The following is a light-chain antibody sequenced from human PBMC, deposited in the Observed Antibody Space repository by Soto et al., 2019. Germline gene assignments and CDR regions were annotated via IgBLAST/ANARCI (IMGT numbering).Light chain of an antibody. CDR2: EVV. Sequence: QSALTQPASACGSPGQSVTISCTGTKNDIGVYDFVSWYQHHPGKAPRLIIYEVVQRPSGVPDRFSGYKSGNTASLTVSGLQAADEADYFCKSYAGSNTYVFGSGTKVTV. J-gene: IGLJ1*01. CDR1: KNDIGVYDF. CDR3: KSYAGSNTYV. V-gene: IGLV2-8*01.